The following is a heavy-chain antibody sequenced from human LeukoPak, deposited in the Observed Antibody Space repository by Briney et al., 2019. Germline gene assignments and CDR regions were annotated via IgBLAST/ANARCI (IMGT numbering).Heavy chain of an antibody. CDR2: IKQDGSEK. J-gene: IGHJ6*02. D-gene: IGHD3-22*01. Sequence: GGSLRLSCAASGSTFSRYWMSWVRQAPGKGLEWVANIKQDGSEKYYVDSVKGRFTISRDNAKNSLYLQMNSLRAEDTAVYYCARDDYYDSSGYYYYYYGMDVWGQGTTVTVSS. V-gene: IGHV3-7*01. CDR1: GSTFSRYW. CDR3: ARDDYYDSSGYYYYYYGMDV.